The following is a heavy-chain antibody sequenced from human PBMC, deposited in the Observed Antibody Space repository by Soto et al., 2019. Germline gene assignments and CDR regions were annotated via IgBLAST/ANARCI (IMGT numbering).Heavy chain of an antibody. V-gene: IGHV3-15*01. CDR2: IKSKSSAGTT. Sequence: DVQVVESGGGLVQPGGSLRLSCVGSGFTFTNAWIIWVRQAPGKGLEWLGHIKSKSSAGTTDYAAPVKDRFIITRDDSKNTVYLQMNSLRTEDTAVYYCITVRNSITITPVDVWGKGTTVTVSS. CDR3: ITVRNSITITPVDV. CDR1: GFTFTNAW. J-gene: IGHJ6*04. D-gene: IGHD1-7*01.